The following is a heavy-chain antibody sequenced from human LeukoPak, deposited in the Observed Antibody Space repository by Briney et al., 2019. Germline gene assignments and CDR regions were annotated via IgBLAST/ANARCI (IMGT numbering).Heavy chain of an antibody. CDR3: ARNLLGSLSGWRDPYNWFDP. CDR1: GYTFSNYD. J-gene: IGHJ5*02. Sequence: ASVKVSCKASGYTFSNYDMNWVRQAPGQGLEWMGMITPSGGISYAQKFQGRVTMTRDMSTNTVYMELSSLRSEDTAVYYCARNLLGSLSGWRDPYNWFDPWGQGTLVTVSS. CDR2: ITPSGGI. D-gene: IGHD6-19*01. V-gene: IGHV1-46*01.